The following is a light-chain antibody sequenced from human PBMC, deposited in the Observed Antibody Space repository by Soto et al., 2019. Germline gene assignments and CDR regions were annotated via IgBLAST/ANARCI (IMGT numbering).Light chain of an antibody. CDR3: CSYAGTFTFV. V-gene: IGLV2-11*01. J-gene: IGLJ1*01. Sequence: LTQPRSVSGSPGQSVTISCTGSSSDVGAYNYVSWYQQYPGKAPKVVIYDVNQRPSGVTDRFSGSKSGNTASLTISGLQAEDEADYYCCSYAGTFTFVFGSGTKVTVL. CDR1: SSDVGAYNY. CDR2: DVN.